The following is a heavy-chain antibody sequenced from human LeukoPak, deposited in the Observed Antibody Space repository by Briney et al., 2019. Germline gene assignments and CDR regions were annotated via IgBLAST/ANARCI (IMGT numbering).Heavy chain of an antibody. J-gene: IGHJ3*02. CDR2: IKQEGSEK. CDR1: GFTFSSYW. Sequence: GGSLRLSCAASGFTFSSYWMRWVREAPGKGREGVANIKQEGSEKYYVHSVTCPFTISRDTAKNSLYLQMNSLIAEHTAVYYCARQKYYYGSGDAFDICGQRTMLTASS. V-gene: IGHV3-7*01. CDR3: ARQKYYYGSGDAFDI. D-gene: IGHD3-10*01.